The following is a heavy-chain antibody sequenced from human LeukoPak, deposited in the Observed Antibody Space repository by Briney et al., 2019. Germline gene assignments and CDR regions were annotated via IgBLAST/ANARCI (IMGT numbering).Heavy chain of an antibody. J-gene: IGHJ4*02. CDR3: ARVPPSYYDSSGDFYFDY. V-gene: IGHV3-21*01. CDR1: GFTFSSYS. CDR2: ISSSSSYI. D-gene: IGHD3-22*01. Sequence: GGSLRLSCAASGFTFSSYSMNWVRQAPGKGLEWVSSISSSSSYIYYADSVKGRFTISRDNSKNTLYLQMNSLRAEDTAVYYCARVPPSYYDSSGDFYFDYWGQGTLVTVSS.